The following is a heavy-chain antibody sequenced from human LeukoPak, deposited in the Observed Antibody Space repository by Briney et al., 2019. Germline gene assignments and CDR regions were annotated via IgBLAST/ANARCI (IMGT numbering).Heavy chain of an antibody. CDR2: ISGSGGST. CDR3: AKVAWDDDFWSAAGCHMDV. CDR1: GFTFSSYA. Sequence: GGSLRLSCAASGFTFSSYAMSWVRQAPGKGLEWVSAISGSGGSTYYADSVKGRFTISRDNSKNTLYLQMYRLRGEDTAVYYCAKVAWDDDFWSAAGCHMDVWGKGTTVTVSS. D-gene: IGHD3-3*01. J-gene: IGHJ6*03. V-gene: IGHV3-23*01.